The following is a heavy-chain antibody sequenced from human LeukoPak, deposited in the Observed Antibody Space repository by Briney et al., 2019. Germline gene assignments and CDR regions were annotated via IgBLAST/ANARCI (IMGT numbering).Heavy chain of an antibody. V-gene: IGHV3-48*04. CDR1: GFTFSSYS. D-gene: IGHD3-22*01. CDR3: ARAPTMIVDYFDY. Sequence: PGGSLRLSCAASGFTFSSYSMNWVRQAPGKGLEWVSYISSSSSTIYYADSVKGRFTISRDNAKNSLYLQMNSLRAEDTAVYYCARAPTMIVDYFDYWGQGTLVTVSS. CDR2: ISSSSSTI. J-gene: IGHJ4*02.